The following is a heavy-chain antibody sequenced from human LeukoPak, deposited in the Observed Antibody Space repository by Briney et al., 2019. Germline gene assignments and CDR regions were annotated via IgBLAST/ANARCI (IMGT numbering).Heavy chain of an antibody. CDR2: INPSGGST. CDR1: GYTFTGNG. J-gene: IGHJ4*02. Sequence: ASVTVSCKASGYTFTGNGITWVRQAPGQGLEWMGIINPSGGSTSYAQKFQGRVTMTRDTSTSTVYMELSSLRSEDTAVYYCARDRYSSGWYDYWGQGTLVTVSS. CDR3: ARDRYSSGWYDY. D-gene: IGHD6-19*01. V-gene: IGHV1-46*01.